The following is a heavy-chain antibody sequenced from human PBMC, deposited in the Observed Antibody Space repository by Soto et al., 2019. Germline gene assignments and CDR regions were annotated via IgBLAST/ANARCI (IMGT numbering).Heavy chain of an antibody. V-gene: IGHV4-34*01. CDR2: INHSGST. CDR1: GGSFSGYY. J-gene: IGHJ4*02. CDR3: ARARPSNYYGSGSYYEY. Sequence: QVQLQQWGAGLLKPSETLSLTCAVYGGSFSGYYWSWIRQPPGKGLEWIGEINHSGSTNYNPSLKSRVTISVDPSKNQFSLKLSSVTAADTAVYYCARARPSNYYGSGSYYEYWGQGTLVTVSS. D-gene: IGHD3-10*01.